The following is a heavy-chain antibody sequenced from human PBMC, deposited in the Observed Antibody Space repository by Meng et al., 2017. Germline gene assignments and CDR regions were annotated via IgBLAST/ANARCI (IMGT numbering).Heavy chain of an antibody. J-gene: IGHJ4*02. CDR3: ARLDITMIVGFDY. V-gene: IGHV1-2*02. CDR1: RYTFTGYY. Sequence: ASVKVSCKASRYTFTGYYMHWVRQAPGQGLEWMGWINPNSGGTNYAQKFQGRVTMTRDTSISTAYMELSRLRSDDTAVYYCARLDITMIVGFDYWGQGTLVTVSS. CDR2: INPNSGGT. D-gene: IGHD3-22*01.